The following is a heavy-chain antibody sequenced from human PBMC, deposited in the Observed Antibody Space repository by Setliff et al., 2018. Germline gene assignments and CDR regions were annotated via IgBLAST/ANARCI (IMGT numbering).Heavy chain of an antibody. D-gene: IGHD3-10*01. J-gene: IGHJ6*03. Sequence: GGSLRLSCAASGFTFSIYWMSWVRQAPGKGLEWVGFIRSKAYGGTTEYAASVKGRFTISRDDSKSIAYLQMNSLKTEDTAAYYCTRDGEGDYYYYYMDVWGKGTTVTVSS. V-gene: IGHV3-49*04. CDR1: GFTFSIYW. CDR2: IRSKAYGGTT. CDR3: TRDGEGDYYYYYMDV.